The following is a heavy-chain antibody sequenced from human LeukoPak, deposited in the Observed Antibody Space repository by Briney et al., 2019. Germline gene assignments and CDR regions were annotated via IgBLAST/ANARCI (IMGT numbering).Heavy chain of an antibody. D-gene: IGHD6-13*01. CDR3: AKTRSKGRIAAASGYRDY. J-gene: IGHJ4*02. V-gene: IGHV3-30*18. CDR1: GFTFTSYG. Sequence: GRSLRLSCAASGFTFTSYGMHWVRQAPGKGLEWVAAISYDGSNKYYADSVKGRFNISRDNSKNTLYLQMNSLRGEDTAVYYCAKTRSKGRIAAASGYRDYWGRGTVVTVS. CDR2: ISYDGSNK.